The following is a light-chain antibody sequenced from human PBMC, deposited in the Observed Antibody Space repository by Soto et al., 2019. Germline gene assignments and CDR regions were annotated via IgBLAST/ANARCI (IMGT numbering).Light chain of an antibody. CDR2: QVS. CDR1: SSDVGSYNR. V-gene: IGLV2-18*02. Sequence: QSALTQPPSVSGSTGQSVTISCTGTSSDVGSYNRVSWYQQPPGTAPKLMICQVSNRPSGVPDRFSGSKSGNTASLTISGLQAEDEADYYCSSYTTSGTWVFGGGTQLTVL. CDR3: SSYTTSGTWV. J-gene: IGLJ3*02.